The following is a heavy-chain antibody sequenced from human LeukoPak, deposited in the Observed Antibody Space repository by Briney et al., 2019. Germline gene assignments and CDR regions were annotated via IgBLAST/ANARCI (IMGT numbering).Heavy chain of an antibody. Sequence: PGGSLRLSCVASGFTFSTYAMTWVRQAPGKGLEWVSGISGSGGTTFYADSVKGRFTISRDNSKNTLYLQMNSLRAEDTAVYNCAKDLAPNRDIVVVVAQWGQGTLVTVSS. J-gene: IGHJ4*02. CDR3: AKDLAPNRDIVVVVAQ. D-gene: IGHD2-15*01. CDR2: ISGSGGTT. V-gene: IGHV3-23*01. CDR1: GFTFSTYA.